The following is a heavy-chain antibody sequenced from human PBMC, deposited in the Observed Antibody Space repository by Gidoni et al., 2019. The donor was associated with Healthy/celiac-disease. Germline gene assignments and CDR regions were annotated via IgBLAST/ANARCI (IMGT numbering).Heavy chain of an antibody. V-gene: IGHV4-59*01. CDR2: IYYSGST. D-gene: IGHD6-19*01. CDR1: GGPISSYY. Sequence: QVQLQESGPGLVKPSATLSLTCTVSGGPISSYYWSWIRQPPGKGLEWIGYIYYSGSTNYNPSLKSRVTISVDTSKNQFSLKLSSVTAADTAVYYCARDHDSSGWSLFDYWGQGTLVTVSS. J-gene: IGHJ4*02. CDR3: ARDHDSSGWSLFDY.